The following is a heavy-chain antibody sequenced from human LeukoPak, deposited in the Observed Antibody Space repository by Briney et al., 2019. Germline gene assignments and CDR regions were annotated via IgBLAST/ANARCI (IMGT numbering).Heavy chain of an antibody. V-gene: IGHV1-69*06. CDR2: ITPIFGTA. J-gene: IGHJ4*02. D-gene: IGHD6-19*01. CDR3: ARLPGDSYKSGWYWRFDY. Sequence: SVKVSCKPSGGTYAISSARQAPGQGLEWMGRITPIFGTANYAQKSQGRVTITADKSTSTAYMELSSLRSEDTAVYYCARLPGDSYKSGWYWRFDYWGQGTLVTVSS. CDR1: GGTYA.